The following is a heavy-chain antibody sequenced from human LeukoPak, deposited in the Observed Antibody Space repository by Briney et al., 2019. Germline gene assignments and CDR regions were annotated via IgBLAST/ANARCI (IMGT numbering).Heavy chain of an antibody. V-gene: IGHV3-7*01. Sequence: AGGSLRLSCAASGFTFSSSWMTWVRQAPGKGLEWVANIKPDGSDKYYVDSVKGRFTISRDNVKNSLYLQMNSLRGEDTAVYYCARGGSAGYWGQGTLVTVSS. CDR2: IKPDGSDK. D-gene: IGHD3-10*01. CDR3: ARGGSAGY. J-gene: IGHJ4*02. CDR1: GFTFSSSW.